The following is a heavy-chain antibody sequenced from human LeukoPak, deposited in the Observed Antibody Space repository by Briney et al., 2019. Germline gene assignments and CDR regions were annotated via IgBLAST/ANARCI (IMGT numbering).Heavy chain of an antibody. CDR3: ARETRLSHNDILINRRAFDI. J-gene: IGHJ3*02. CDR2: ISNDGHFK. Sequence: GGSLRLSCAASGFTFSTYTIHWVRQAPGKGLEWVAVISNDGHFKYYADSVKGRFTISRDNSKSTLFLQMNSLTIEDTAVYYCARETRLSHNDILINRRAFDIWGQGTILTVSS. CDR1: GFTFSTYT. V-gene: IGHV3-30-3*01. D-gene: IGHD3-9*01.